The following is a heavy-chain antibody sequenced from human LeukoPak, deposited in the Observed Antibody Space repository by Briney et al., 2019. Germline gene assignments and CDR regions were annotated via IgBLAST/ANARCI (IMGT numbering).Heavy chain of an antibody. V-gene: IGHV3-11*01. CDR3: ARAGRGFTYGYSDS. D-gene: IGHD2-8*01. CDR2: ISPSGSTI. Sequence: GGSLRLSCEASGFSFSDYYMTWIRQAPGKGLEWVSYISPSGSTIRNADSVKGRFTISRDNTRNSLYLQMSSLRADDTAVYYCARAGRGFTYGYSDSWGQGTLVTVSS. CDR1: GFSFSDYY. J-gene: IGHJ4*02.